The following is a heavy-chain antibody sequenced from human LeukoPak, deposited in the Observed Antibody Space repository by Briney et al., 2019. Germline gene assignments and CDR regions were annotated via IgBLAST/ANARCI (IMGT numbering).Heavy chain of an antibody. J-gene: IGHJ6*02. D-gene: IGHD2-2*01. CDR3: ARDFGRKRVPAAKSYYYYYGMDV. CDR1: GGSISSYY. CDR2: IYTSGST. Sequence: SETLSLTCTVSGGSISSYYWSWIRQPAGKGLEWIGRIYTSGSTNYNPSLKSRVTMSVDTSKNQFSLKLSSVTAADTAVYYCARDFGRKRVPAAKSYYYYYGMDVWGQGTTVTVS. V-gene: IGHV4-4*07.